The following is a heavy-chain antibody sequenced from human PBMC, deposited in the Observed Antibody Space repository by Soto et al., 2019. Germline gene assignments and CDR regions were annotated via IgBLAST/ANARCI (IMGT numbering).Heavy chain of an antibody. V-gene: IGHV4-39*01. D-gene: IGHD4-17*01. CDR3: ARGRFGDYGSGWQNWFDP. J-gene: IGHJ5*02. CDR2: IYYSGST. CDR1: GGSISSSSYY. Sequence: QLQLQESGPGLVKPSETLSLTCTVSGGSISSSSYYWGWIRQPPGKGLEWIGSIYYSGSTYYNPSLKSRVTISVDTSKNQFSLKLSSVTAADTAVYYCARGRFGDYGSGWQNWFDPWGQGTLVTVSS.